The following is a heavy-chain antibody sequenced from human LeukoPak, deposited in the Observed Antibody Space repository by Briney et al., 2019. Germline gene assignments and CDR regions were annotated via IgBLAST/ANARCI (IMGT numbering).Heavy chain of an antibody. V-gene: IGHV3-9*03. Sequence: PGGSLRLSCAASGFTFDDYAMHWVRQAPGKGLEWVSGISWNSGSIGYADSVKGRFTISRDNAKNSLYLQMNSLRAEDMALYYCAKDRASKPDAFDIWGQGTMVTVSS. CDR3: AKDRASKPDAFDI. CDR2: ISWNSGSI. CDR1: GFTFDDYA. J-gene: IGHJ3*02.